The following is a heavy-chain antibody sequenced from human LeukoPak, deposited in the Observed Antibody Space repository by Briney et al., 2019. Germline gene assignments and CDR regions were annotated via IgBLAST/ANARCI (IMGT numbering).Heavy chain of an antibody. J-gene: IGHJ5*02. CDR1: GGSIRSSSYY. Sequence: SETLSLTCTVSGGSIRSSSYYWGWIRQPPGKGLEWIGSIYYSGSTYYNPSLKSRVTISVDTSKNQFSLKLSSVTAADTAVYYCARHVGGRPIFGVAPFDPWGQGTLVTVSS. V-gene: IGHV4-39*01. CDR3: ARHVGGRPIFGVAPFDP. CDR2: IYYSGST. D-gene: IGHD3-3*01.